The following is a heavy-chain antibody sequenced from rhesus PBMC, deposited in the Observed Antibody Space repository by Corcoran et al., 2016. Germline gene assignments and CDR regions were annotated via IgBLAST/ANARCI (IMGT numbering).Heavy chain of an antibody. Sequence: EVQLVESGGGLAKPGGSLRLSCAASGFTFSSYWMNWVRQTPGKGLEWISAINSGGGSTYYADSVKGRFTISRDNSKNTLSLQMNSLRAEDTAVYYCAKAEDCSGIYCYDEYYFDYWGQGVLVTVSS. CDR3: AKAEDCSGIYCYDEYYFDY. D-gene: IGHD2-27*01. CDR1: GFTFSSYW. V-gene: IGHV3S42*01. J-gene: IGHJ4*01. CDR2: INSGGGST.